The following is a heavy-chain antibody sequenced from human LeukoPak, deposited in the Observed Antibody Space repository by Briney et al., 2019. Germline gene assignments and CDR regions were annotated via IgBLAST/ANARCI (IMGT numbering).Heavy chain of an antibody. J-gene: IGHJ4*02. CDR2: IYYSGST. V-gene: IGHV4-31*03. D-gene: IGHD4-17*01. CDR1: GGSISSDGYY. CDR3: ARLPTVTPYYFDY. Sequence: PSETLSLTCTVSGGSISSDGYYWSWIRQHPGKGLEWIGYIYYSGSTYYNPSLKSRVTISVDTSKNQFSLKLSSVTAADTAVYYCARLPTVTPYYFDYWGQGTLVTVSS.